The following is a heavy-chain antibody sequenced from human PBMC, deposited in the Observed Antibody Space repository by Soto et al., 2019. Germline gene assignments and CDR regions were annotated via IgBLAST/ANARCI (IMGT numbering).Heavy chain of an antibody. J-gene: IGHJ6*03. CDR1: GFTFDDYA. CDR2: ISWNSGSI. V-gene: IGHV3-9*01. CDR3: AKNREVRYYYYMDV. Sequence: GGSLRLSCAASGFTFDDYAMHWVRQAPGKGLEWVSGISWNSGSIGYADSVKGRFTISRDNAKNSLYLQMNSLRAEDTALYYCAKNREVRYYYYMDVWGKGTTVTVSS. D-gene: IGHD3-10*01.